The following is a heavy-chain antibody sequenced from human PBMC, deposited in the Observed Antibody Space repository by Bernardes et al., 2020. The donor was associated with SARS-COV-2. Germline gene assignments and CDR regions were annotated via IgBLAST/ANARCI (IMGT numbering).Heavy chain of an antibody. Sequence: GESLRLSCAASGFTFSSYGMHWLRQAPGNGLVWVSRINSDGSSTSYAYSVKGRFTISRDNAKNTLYLQMNSLRAEDTAVYSCARDFHTGFDYWGQGTLVTVSS. CDR1: GFTFSSYG. D-gene: IGHD2-8*02. V-gene: IGHV3-74*01. CDR3: ARDFHTGFDY. CDR2: INSDGSST. J-gene: IGHJ4*02.